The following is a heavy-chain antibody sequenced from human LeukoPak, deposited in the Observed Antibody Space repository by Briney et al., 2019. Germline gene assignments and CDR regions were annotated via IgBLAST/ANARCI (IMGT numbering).Heavy chain of an antibody. Sequence: PSETLSLTCTVSGGSISNRNYHWGWIRQPPGKGLEWIGSICSSGSAYYNPSLKSRVTTSIDTSKNQFSLRLTSVTAADTAVYYCARGGYCGSDCFFYYWGQGTLVTVSS. D-gene: IGHD2-21*02. J-gene: IGHJ4*02. CDR3: ARGGYCGSDCFFYY. CDR2: ICSSGSA. V-gene: IGHV4-39*01. CDR1: GGSISNRNYH.